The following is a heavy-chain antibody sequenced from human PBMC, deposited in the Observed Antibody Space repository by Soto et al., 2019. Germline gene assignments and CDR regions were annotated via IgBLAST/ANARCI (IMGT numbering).Heavy chain of an antibody. V-gene: IGHV5-51*01. CDR2: VYPGDSDT. Sequence: VDSLKISCQGSGYSFASYWIGWVRQMPGKDLEWMGIVYPGDSDTRYSPYFQGQVTISADKSLRTAYLQWTSLKASDTALYYCARTRSFTLGFYYDGMDVWGQGTTVTVSS. J-gene: IGHJ6*02. CDR3: ARTRSFTLGFYYDGMDV. D-gene: IGHD6-6*01. CDR1: GYSFASYW.